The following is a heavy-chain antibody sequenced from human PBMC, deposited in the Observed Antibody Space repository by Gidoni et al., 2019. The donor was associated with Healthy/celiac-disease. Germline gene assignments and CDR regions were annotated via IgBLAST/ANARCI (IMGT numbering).Heavy chain of an antibody. CDR1: GYTFTGYY. J-gene: IGHJ6*02. Sequence: QVQLVQSGAEVKKPGASVKVSCKASGYTFTGYYMHWVRQAPGQGLEWMGWINPNSGGTNYAQKFQGRVTMTRDTSISTAYMELSRLRSDDTAVYYCARAGPGLYDFWSGYNDNCMDVWGQGTTVTVSS. D-gene: IGHD3-3*01. CDR3: ARAGPGLYDFWSGYNDNCMDV. CDR2: INPNSGGT. V-gene: IGHV1-2*02.